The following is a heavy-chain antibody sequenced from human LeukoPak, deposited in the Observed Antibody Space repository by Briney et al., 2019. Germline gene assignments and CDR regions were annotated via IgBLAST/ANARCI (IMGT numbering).Heavy chain of an antibody. Sequence: SVKVSCKASGGTFSSYAISWVRQAPGQGLEWMGRIIPIFGTANYAQKFQGRVTITTDESTSTAYMELSSLRSEDTAVYYCARGGPYRRDGYNFIAFDIWGQGTMVTVSS. CDR3: ARGGPYRRDGYNFIAFDI. V-gene: IGHV1-69*05. D-gene: IGHD5-24*01. CDR1: GGTFSSYA. J-gene: IGHJ3*02. CDR2: IIPIFGTA.